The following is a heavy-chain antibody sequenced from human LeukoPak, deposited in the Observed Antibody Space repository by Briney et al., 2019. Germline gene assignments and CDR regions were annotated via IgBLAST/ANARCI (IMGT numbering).Heavy chain of an antibody. CDR3: ARVGYSGSAYYYYMDV. J-gene: IGHJ6*03. CDR1: GGTFSSYA. V-gene: IGHV1-69*13. Sequence: ASVKVSCKASGGTFSSYAISWVRQAPGQGLEWMGGIIPIFSTANYAQKFQGRVTITADESTSTAYMELSSLRSEDTAVYYCARVGYSGSAYYYYMDVWGKGTTVTVSS. D-gene: IGHD1-26*01. CDR2: IIPIFSTA.